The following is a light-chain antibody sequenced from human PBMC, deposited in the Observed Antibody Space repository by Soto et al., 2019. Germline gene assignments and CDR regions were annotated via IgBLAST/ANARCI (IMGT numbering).Light chain of an antibody. CDR3: GTWDSSLSAGL. Sequence: QSVLTQPPSVSAAPGQKVTISCSGSSSNIGNNYVSWYQQLPGTAPKLLIYDNNKRPSGIPDRFSGSKSGTSATLGITGLQTGDEADYYCGTWDSSLSAGLFGGGTKL. V-gene: IGLV1-51*01. J-gene: IGLJ2*01. CDR2: DNN. CDR1: SSNIGNNY.